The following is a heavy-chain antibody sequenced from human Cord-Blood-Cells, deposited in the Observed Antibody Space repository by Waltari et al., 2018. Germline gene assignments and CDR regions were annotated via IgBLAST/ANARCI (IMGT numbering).Heavy chain of an antibody. Sequence: EVQLVESGGGLVQPGGSLRLSCAASGFTFSSYWMSWVRQAPGKGLEWVANIKQDGSEKYEVDSVKGRFTISRDNAKNSLYLQMNSLRAEDTAVYYCAREPFYYGDYYFDYWGQGTLVTVSS. V-gene: IGHV3-7*01. CDR3: AREPFYYGDYYFDY. D-gene: IGHD4-17*01. CDR2: IKQDGSEK. CDR1: GFTFSSYW. J-gene: IGHJ4*02.